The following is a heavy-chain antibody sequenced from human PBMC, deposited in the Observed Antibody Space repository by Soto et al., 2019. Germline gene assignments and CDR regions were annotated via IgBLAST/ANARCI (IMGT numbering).Heavy chain of an antibody. CDR2: IYYSGST. J-gene: IGHJ5*02. V-gene: IGHV4-31*03. CDR1: GGSISSGDYY. Sequence: QVQLQESGPGLVKPSQTLSLTCTVSGGSISSGDYYWSWIRQHPGKGLEWIGYIYYSGSTYYNPSLNRRVTXSXDXXKNHFSLKLSSVTAADTAVYYCARWWSGSRQGFDPWGQGTLVTVSS. D-gene: IGHD3-3*01. CDR3: ARWWSGSRQGFDP.